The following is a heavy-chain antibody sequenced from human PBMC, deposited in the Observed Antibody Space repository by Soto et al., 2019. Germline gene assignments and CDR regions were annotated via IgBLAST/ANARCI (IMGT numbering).Heavy chain of an antibody. D-gene: IGHD6-19*01. Sequence: GGSLGLSCAASGFTFSSYAMSWVRQAPGKGLEWVSAISGSGGSTYYADSVKGRFTISRDNSKNTLYLQMNSLRAEDTAVYYGAKDLYLLGWYINRAQGTLVPVSS. J-gene: IGHJ1*01. V-gene: IGHV3-23*01. CDR3: AKDLYLLGWYIN. CDR1: GFTFSSYA. CDR2: ISGSGGST.